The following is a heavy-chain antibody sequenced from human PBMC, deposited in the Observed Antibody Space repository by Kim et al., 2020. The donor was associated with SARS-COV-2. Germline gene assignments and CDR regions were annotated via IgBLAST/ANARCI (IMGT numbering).Heavy chain of an antibody. J-gene: IGHJ3*02. Sequence: YYNPSLRGRFTISVDTSQNQFSLKRTSVTAADTAVYFCARSDSGFGAVDIWGQGTMVTVSS. V-gene: IGHV4-31*02. CDR3: ARSDSGFGAVDI. D-gene: IGHD5-12*01.